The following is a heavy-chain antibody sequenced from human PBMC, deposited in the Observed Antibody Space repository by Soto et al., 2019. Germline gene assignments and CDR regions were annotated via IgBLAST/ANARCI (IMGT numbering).Heavy chain of an antibody. CDR2: IYSGGST. Sequence: EVQLVESGGGLVQPGGSLRLSCAASGFTVSSNYMSWVRQAPGKGLEWVSVIYSGGSTYYADSVKGRFTISRHNSKNTLYLQMNSLRAEDTAVYYCARGGLNWNSHSDYYYYYYRDVWGKGTTVTVSS. J-gene: IGHJ6*03. D-gene: IGHD1-7*01. V-gene: IGHV3-53*04. CDR1: GFTVSSNY. CDR3: ARGGLNWNSHSDYYYYYYRDV.